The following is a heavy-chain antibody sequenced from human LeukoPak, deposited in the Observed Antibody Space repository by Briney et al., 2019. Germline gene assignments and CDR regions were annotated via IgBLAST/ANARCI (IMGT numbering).Heavy chain of an antibody. CDR3: ARDWKTNSFDY. CDR2: IYYDGSNI. D-gene: IGHD1-1*01. J-gene: IGHJ4*02. Sequence: GGSLRLSCAASGFTFSDYAMHWVRQAPGKGLEWVAFIYYDGSNIYYADYVKGRFTISRDISKNTLYLQMDSLRAEDTAIYYCARDWKTNSFDYWGQGTLVTVSS. V-gene: IGHV3-30*04. CDR1: GFTFSDYA.